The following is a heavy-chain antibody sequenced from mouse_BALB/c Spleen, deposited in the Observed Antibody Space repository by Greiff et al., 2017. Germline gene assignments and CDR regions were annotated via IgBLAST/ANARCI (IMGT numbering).Heavy chain of an antibody. CDR1: GFTFSDFY. V-gene: IGHV7-1*02. CDR3: ARDGLVNYYGSSYRYFDV. J-gene: IGHJ1*01. D-gene: IGHD1-1*01. Sequence: EVKVVESGGGLVQPGGSLRLSCATSGFTFSDFYMEWVRQPPGKRLEWIAASRNKANDYTTEYSASVKGRFIVSRDTSQSILYLQMNALRAEDTAIYYCARDGLVNYYGSSYRYFDVWGAGTTVTVSS. CDR2: SRNKANDYTT.